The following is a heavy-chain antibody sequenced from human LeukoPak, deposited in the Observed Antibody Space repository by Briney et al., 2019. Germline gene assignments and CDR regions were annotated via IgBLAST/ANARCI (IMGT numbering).Heavy chain of an antibody. J-gene: IGHJ5*02. D-gene: IGHD3-22*01. CDR1: GGTFSSYA. V-gene: IGHV1-69*04. CDR3: ARAPRDSSGYGSYNWLDP. CDR2: IIPILGIA. Sequence: SVKVSCKASGGTFSSYAISWVRQAPGQGLEWMGRIIPILGIANYAQKFQGRVTITADKSTSTAYMELSSLRSEDTAVYYCARAPRDSSGYGSYNWLDPWGQGTLVTVSS.